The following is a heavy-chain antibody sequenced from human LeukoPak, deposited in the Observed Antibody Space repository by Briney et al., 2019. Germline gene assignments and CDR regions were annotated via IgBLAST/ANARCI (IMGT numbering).Heavy chain of an antibody. D-gene: IGHD3-3*02. V-gene: IGHV3-66*02. CDR1: GFPVSSNY. Sequence: GGSLRLSCAASGFPVSSNYMSWVRQAPGKGLEWVSVIYSGGRTYYADSVKGRFTISRDNSKNTLYLQMNSLRAEDTAVYYCTRDSLFGVVSESNGPFDYWGQGTQVTVSS. J-gene: IGHJ4*02. CDR3: TRDSLFGVVSESNGPFDY. CDR2: IYSGGRT.